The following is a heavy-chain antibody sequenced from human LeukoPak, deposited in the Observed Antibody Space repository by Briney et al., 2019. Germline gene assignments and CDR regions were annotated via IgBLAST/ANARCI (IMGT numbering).Heavy chain of an antibody. V-gene: IGHV3-13*01. CDR2: IGTAADT. D-gene: IGHD1-7*01. J-gene: IGHJ4*02. CDR3: ARGPIVGITETKGYFEY. CDR1: GFTFSSYD. Sequence: GGSLRLSCAASGFTFSSYDMRWVRQATGRGLEWVSSIGTAADTYYPGSVKGRFTISRENAKNSLYLQMNSLRAGDTAVYYCARGPIVGITETKGYFEYWGQGILVTASS.